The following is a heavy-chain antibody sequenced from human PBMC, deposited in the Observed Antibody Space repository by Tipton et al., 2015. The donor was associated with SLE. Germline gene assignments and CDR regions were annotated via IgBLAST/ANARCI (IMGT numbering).Heavy chain of an antibody. D-gene: IGHD1-1*01. CDR2: IYISGSGSI. Sequence: TLSLTCTVSGASVSNYYWSWIRQPAGKGLEWIGRIYISGSGSINYNPSLKSRGTISVDMSKNQFSLRLNSVTAADTALYYCARVRTATGWFDSWGQGTLVTVSS. CDR3: ARVRTATGWFDS. CDR1: GASVSNYY. V-gene: IGHV4-4*07. J-gene: IGHJ5*01.